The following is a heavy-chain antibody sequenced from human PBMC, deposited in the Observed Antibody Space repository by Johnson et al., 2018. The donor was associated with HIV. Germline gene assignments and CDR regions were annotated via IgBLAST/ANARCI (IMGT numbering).Heavy chain of an antibody. CDR1: EFTYSDFY. CDR3: ATDVPSAPYYNAFDI. CDR2: IKSKTDGGTT. Sequence: VQLVESGGGLVKPGGSLRLSCAASEFTYSDFYINWIRQRPGKGLEWVGRIKSKTDGGTTDYAAPVKGRFTISRDDSKNTLYLQMNSLKTEDTAVYYCATDVPSAPYYNAFDIWGQGTMVTVSS. V-gene: IGHV3-15*01. J-gene: IGHJ3*02. D-gene: IGHD1-26*01.